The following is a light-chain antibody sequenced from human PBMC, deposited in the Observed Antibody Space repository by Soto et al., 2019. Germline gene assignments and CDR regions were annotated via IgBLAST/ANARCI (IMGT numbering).Light chain of an antibody. Sequence: DIQMTQSPSTLSASVGDRVTITCRASQSISSWLAWYQQKPGKAPNLLIYKASSLESGVPSRFSGSGSGTEFTLTISSLQPDDFASYYCQQYNSYPLTFGGRTKVEIK. J-gene: IGKJ4*01. CDR3: QQYNSYPLT. V-gene: IGKV1-5*03. CDR2: KAS. CDR1: QSISSW.